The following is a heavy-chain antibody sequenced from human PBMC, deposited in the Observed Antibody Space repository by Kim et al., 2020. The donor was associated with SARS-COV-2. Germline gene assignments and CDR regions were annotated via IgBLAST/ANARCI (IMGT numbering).Heavy chain of an antibody. Sequence: IHTVYADAVQGRFTISRDNAKNSLYLQLNSVRAEDTAVYYCAREYSAFEYWGQGTLVTVSS. CDR3: AREYSAFEY. D-gene: IGHD5-12*01. V-gene: IGHV3-11*05. J-gene: IGHJ4*02. CDR2: IHT.